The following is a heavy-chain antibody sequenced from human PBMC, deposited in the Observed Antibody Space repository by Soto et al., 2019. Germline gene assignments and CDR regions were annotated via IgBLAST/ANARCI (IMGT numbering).Heavy chain of an antibody. V-gene: IGHV4-39*01. J-gene: IGHJ6*02. CDR1: GGSISSSSYY. CDR2: IYYSGCT. CDR3: ARKGGGYYYGYYGMDV. Sequence: SEPLSLTCTASGGSISSSSYYWGWIRQPPGNGLEWIGSIYYSGCTYYNLSLKSRVTISVDTSKNQFSLKLSSVTAADTAVYYCARKGGGYYYGYYGMDVWGQGTTVAVSS. D-gene: IGHD2-15*01.